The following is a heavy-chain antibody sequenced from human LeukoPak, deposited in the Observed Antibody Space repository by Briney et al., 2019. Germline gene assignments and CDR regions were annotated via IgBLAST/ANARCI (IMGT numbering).Heavy chain of an antibody. CDR2: ISADGLRI. CDR3: VYYDSSGYYYGRLRY. Sequence: GGSLRLSCVASAFTFSSHAMSWVRQTPGKGREWVSGISADGLRIHYVDSVKGRFTISRDNSKNTLYLQMNSLRAEDTAVYFCVYYDSSGYYYGRLRYWGQGTPVTVSS. D-gene: IGHD3-22*01. J-gene: IGHJ4*02. CDR1: AFTFSSHA. V-gene: IGHV3-23*01.